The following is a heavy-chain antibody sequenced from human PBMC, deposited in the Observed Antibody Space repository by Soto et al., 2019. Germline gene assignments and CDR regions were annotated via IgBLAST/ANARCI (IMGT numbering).Heavy chain of an antibody. CDR2: ISYDGSNK. V-gene: IGHV3-30*18. J-gene: IGHJ6*02. CDR3: AKDHETVTTVSRFPYYYYYGMDV. Sequence: PGGSLRLSCAASGFTFSSYGMHWVRQAPGKGLEWVAVISYDGSNKYYADSVKGRFTISRDNSKNTLYLQMNSLRAEDTAVYYCAKDHETVTTVSRFPYYYYYGMDVWGQGTTVTVSS. D-gene: IGHD4-4*01. CDR1: GFTFSSYG.